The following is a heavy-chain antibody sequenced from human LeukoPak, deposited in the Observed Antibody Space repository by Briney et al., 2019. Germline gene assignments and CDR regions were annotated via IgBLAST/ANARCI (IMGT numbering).Heavy chain of an antibody. CDR1: GFSFSGHW. J-gene: IGHJ4*02. D-gene: IGHD3-3*01. CDR3: ARVKDYDFWSGTEDY. CDR2: ISPTGSTT. Sequence: GGSLRLFCAASGFSFSGHWMHWARQLPGKGLVWVSRISPTGSTTSYADSVKGRFTISRDNAKNSLYLQMNSLRAEDTAVYYCARVKDYDFWSGTEDYWGQGTLVTVSS. V-gene: IGHV3-74*01.